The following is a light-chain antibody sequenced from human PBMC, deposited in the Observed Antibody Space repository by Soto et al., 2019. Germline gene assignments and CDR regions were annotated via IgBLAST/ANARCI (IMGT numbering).Light chain of an antibody. V-gene: IGKV3-11*01. CDR2: DAF. CDR3: QQRSVWVT. CDR1: ESVGNY. Sequence: EIVMTQSPATLSVSPGERVTLSCRASESVGNYLAWYQQKPGQAPRLLIYDAFNRATGIPARFSGSGSGTDFSLTISSLEPEDSAIYYCQQRSVWVTFGGGTKVEIK. J-gene: IGKJ4*01.